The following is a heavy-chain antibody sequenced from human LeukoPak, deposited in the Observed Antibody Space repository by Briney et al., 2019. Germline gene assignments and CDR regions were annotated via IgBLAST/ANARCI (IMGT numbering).Heavy chain of an antibody. CDR2: ISAYNGNT. V-gene: IGHV1-18*01. CDR3: ARTAYDSSGYYGLVWFDP. D-gene: IGHD3-22*01. CDR1: GYTFTSYG. J-gene: IGHJ5*02. Sequence: ASVKVSCKASGYTFTSYGISWVRQAPGQGREWMGWISAYNGNTNYEQKLQGRVTINTDTTTSTAYMELRSLRSDDTAVYYCARTAYDSSGYYGLVWFDPWGQGTLVTVSS.